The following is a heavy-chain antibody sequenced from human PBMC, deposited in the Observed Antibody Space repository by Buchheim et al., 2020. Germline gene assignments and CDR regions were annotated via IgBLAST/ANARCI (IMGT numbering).Heavy chain of an antibody. D-gene: IGHD4-17*01. CDR3: ATLDYGDYGYFDY. V-gene: IGHV3-48*02. CDR2: ISRSSSTI. CDR1: GFTFSSYS. Sequence: EVQLVESGGGLVQPGGSLRLSCAASGFTFSSYSMNWVRQAPGKGLEWVSYISRSSSTIYYADSLKGRFTISSDNAKNSLYLQMNSLRDEDTAVYYCATLDYGDYGYFDYWGQGTL. J-gene: IGHJ4*02.